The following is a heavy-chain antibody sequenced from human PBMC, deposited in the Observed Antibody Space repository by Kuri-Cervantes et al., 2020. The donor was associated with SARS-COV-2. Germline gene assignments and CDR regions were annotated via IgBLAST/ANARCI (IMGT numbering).Heavy chain of an antibody. CDR2: IWYDGSNK. CDR3: ARGRQWLALYYFDY. Sequence: GGSLRLSCAASGFTFSSYGMHWVRQAPGKGLEWVAVIWYDGSNKYYANSVKGRFTISRDNPKNTQHLQMNSLRAEDTAVYYCARGRQWLALYYFDYWGQGTLVTVSS. CDR1: GFTFSSYG. D-gene: IGHD6-19*01. J-gene: IGHJ4*02. V-gene: IGHV3-33*01.